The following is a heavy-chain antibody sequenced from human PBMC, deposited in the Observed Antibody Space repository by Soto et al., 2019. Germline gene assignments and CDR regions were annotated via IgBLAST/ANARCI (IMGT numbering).Heavy chain of an antibody. CDR3: ARDGQDTEDAASYYYYYYMDV. V-gene: IGHV4-59*12. D-gene: IGHD5-18*01. CDR2: IYYSGST. Sequence: SETLSLTCTVSGGSISSYYWSWIRQPPGKGLEWIGYIYYSGSTNYNPSLKSRVTISVDTSKNQFSLKLSSVTAADTAVYYCARDGQDTEDAASYYYYYYMDVWGKGTTVTVSS. CDR1: GGSISSYY. J-gene: IGHJ6*03.